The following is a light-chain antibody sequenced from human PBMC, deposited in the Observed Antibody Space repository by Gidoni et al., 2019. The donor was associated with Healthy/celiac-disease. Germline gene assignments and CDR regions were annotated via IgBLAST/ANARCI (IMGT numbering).Light chain of an antibody. Sequence: QSVLTQPPSVYAAPGQKVTISCSGSRSNIGNNYVSWYQQLPGTAPKLLIYDNNKRPSGIPDRFSGSKSGTSATLGITGLQTGDEADYYCGTWDSSLSAGVFGGGTKLTVL. J-gene: IGLJ3*02. CDR2: DNN. V-gene: IGLV1-51*01. CDR1: RSNIGNNY. CDR3: GTWDSSLSAGV.